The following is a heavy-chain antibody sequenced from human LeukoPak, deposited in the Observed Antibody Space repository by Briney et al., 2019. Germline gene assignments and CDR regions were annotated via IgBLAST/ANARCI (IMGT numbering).Heavy chain of an antibody. Sequence: GGSLRLSCATSGFTFNTYCMTWVPQAPGKGLEWVANIRPDGSEKYYVDSVKGRFTISRDNAKNSLYLQMNNLRAEDTAVYYCGVVYWGQGTLVTVSS. V-gene: IGHV3-7*01. CDR3: GVVY. CDR1: GFTFNTYC. J-gene: IGHJ4*02. CDR2: IRPDGSEK.